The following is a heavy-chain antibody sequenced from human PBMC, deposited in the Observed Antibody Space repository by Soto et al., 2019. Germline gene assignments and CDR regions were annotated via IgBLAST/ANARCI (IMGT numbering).Heavy chain of an antibody. V-gene: IGHV4-34*01. CDR2: INHSGST. D-gene: IGHD6-13*01. Sequence: PSETLSLTCAVYGGSFSGYYWSWIRQPPGKGLEWIGEINHSGSTNYNPSLKSRVTISVDTSKNQFSLRLSSVTAADTAVYYCARGHRSSWYGGGYYYFDYWGQGTLVTVSS. CDR3: ARGHRSSWYGGGYYYFDY. J-gene: IGHJ4*02. CDR1: GGSFSGYY.